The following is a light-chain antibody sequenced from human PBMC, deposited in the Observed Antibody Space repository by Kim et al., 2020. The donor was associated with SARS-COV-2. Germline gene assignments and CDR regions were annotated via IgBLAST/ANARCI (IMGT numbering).Light chain of an antibody. CDR3: QQTYSTPRT. Sequence: DIQVTQSPSSLSASVGDRVTITCRTSQSISNYLNWYQQKPGRAPRLLIYAASNLQSGVPSRFSGSGSGTDFTLTVSSLQPEDFATYYCQQTYSTPRTFDQGTKVDIK. CDR1: QSISNY. V-gene: IGKV1-39*01. CDR2: AAS. J-gene: IGKJ1*01.